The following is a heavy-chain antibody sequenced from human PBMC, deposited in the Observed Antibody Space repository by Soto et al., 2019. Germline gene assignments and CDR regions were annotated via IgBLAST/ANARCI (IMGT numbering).Heavy chain of an antibody. D-gene: IGHD2-15*01. V-gene: IGHV1-18*01. CDR1: GYPFTSYG. CDR3: ARDSGGYVDWFDP. CDR2: ISAYNGNT. J-gene: IGHJ5*02. Sequence: GSVKVYCKASGYPFTSYGISLVRQAPGQGLEWMGWISAYNGNTNYAQKLQGRVTMTTDTSTSTAYMELRSLRSDDTAVYYCARDSGGYVDWFDPWGQGTMVTVSS.